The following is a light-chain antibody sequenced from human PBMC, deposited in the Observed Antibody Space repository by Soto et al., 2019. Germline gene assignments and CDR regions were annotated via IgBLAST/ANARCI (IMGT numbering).Light chain of an antibody. J-gene: IGKJ1*01. CDR3: QQYNGYSRT. CDR1: QSIGSS. Sequence: DIPMTQSPSTLSASVGDRVTITCRASQSIGSSLAWYQQKPGKAPNLLISDVSSLERGVPSRFSGSGSGTEFTLTIRSLQPDDFATYYCQQYNGYSRTFGQGTKVEIK. V-gene: IGKV1-5*01. CDR2: DVS.